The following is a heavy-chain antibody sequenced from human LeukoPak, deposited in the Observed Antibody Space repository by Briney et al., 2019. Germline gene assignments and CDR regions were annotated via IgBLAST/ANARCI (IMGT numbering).Heavy chain of an antibody. Sequence: SETLSLTCTVSGGSISSYYWSWIRQPPGKGLEWIGYIYYSGSTNYNPSLKSRVTISVDTSKNQFSLKLSSVTAADTAVYCCASSYSGSHRAFDIWGQGTMVTVSS. CDR1: GGSISSYY. V-gene: IGHV4-59*01. CDR3: ASSYSGSHRAFDI. D-gene: IGHD1-26*01. J-gene: IGHJ3*02. CDR2: IYYSGST.